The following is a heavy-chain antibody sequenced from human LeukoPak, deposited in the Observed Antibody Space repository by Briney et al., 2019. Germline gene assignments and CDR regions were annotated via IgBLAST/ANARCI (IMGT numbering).Heavy chain of an antibody. CDR3: AREIAVENAFDI. D-gene: IGHD6-19*01. CDR1: GYTFTGYY. CDR2: INPNSGGT. Sequence: ASVKVSCKASGYTFTGYYMHWVRQAPGQGLEWMGWINPNSGGTNYAQKLQGRVTMTTDTSTSTAYMELRSLRSDDTAVYYCAREIAVENAFDIWGQGTMVTVSS. V-gene: IGHV1-2*02. J-gene: IGHJ3*02.